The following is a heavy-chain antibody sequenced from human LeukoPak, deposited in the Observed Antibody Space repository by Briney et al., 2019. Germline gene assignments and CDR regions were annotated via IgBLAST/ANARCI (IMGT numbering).Heavy chain of an antibody. CDR2: ISSSGSTI. D-gene: IGHD6-19*01. CDR1: GITFSNYA. CDR3: ARDSSGWYHWFDP. V-gene: IGHV3-11*04. Sequence: GGSLRLSCAASGITFSNYAMNWIRRAPGKGLGWVSYISSSGSTIYYADSVKGRFTISRDNARNSLYLQMNSLRAEDTAVYYCARDSSGWYHWFDPWGQGTLVTVSS. J-gene: IGHJ5*02.